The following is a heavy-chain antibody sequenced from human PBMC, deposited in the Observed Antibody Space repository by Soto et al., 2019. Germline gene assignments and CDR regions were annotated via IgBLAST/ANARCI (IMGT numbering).Heavy chain of an antibody. CDR3: AKRASGSDFDY. D-gene: IGHD3-10*01. CDR1: GFTFSSYA. Sequence: EVQLLESGGGLVQPGGSLRLSCAASGFTFSSYAMNWVRQAPGKGLEWVSVISGSGGSTYYADSVKGRFTISRDNSKNTLYLQLTSLRAEDTAVYYCAKRASGSDFDYWGHGTLVTVSS. V-gene: IGHV3-23*01. J-gene: IGHJ4*01. CDR2: ISGSGGST.